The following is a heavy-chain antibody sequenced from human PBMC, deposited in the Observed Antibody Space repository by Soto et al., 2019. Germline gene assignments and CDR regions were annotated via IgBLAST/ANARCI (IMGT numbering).Heavy chain of an antibody. CDR2: IYYSGST. V-gene: IGHV4-59*01. Sequence: TSETLSLTCTVSGGSISSYYWSWIRQPPGKGLEWIGYIYYSGSTNYNPSLKSRVTISVDTSKNQFSLKLSSVTAADTAVYYCARDRSGDYCSGGSCYSGGNWFDPWGQGTLVTVSS. CDR3: ARDRSGDYCSGGSCYSGGNWFDP. J-gene: IGHJ5*02. CDR1: GGSISSYY. D-gene: IGHD2-15*01.